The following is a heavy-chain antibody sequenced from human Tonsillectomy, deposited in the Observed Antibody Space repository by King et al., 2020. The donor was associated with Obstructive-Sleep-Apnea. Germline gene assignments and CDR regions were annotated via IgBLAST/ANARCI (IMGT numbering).Heavy chain of an antibody. Sequence: HLVQSGAEVKKPGSSVKVSCKASGGTFSDSGFSWVRQAPGQGLEWMGGIIPFSGATNYAQKFQDRVTIAADDSTNTAYMDLRNLRYEDTAAYYCARAPLIGGDGVRAFDVWGQGTIVTVSS. CDR1: GGTFSDSG. CDR3: ARAPLIGGDGVRAFDV. CDR2: IIPFSGAT. V-gene: IGHV1-69*01. J-gene: IGHJ3*01. D-gene: IGHD6-13*01.